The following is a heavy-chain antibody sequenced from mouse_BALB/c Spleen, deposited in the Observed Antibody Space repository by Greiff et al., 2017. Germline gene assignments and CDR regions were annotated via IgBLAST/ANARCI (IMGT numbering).Heavy chain of an antibody. V-gene: IGHV5-17*02. J-gene: IGHJ3*01. CDR3: AREGNLAWCAY. CDR2: ISSGSSTI. Sequence: VQLKESGGGLVQPGGSRKLSCAASGFTFSSFGMHWVRQAPEKGLEWVAYISSGSSTIYYADTVKGRFTISRDNPKNTLFLQMTSLRSEDTAMYYCAREGNLAWCAYWGQGTLVTVSA. D-gene: IGHD2-1*01. CDR1: GFTFSSFG.